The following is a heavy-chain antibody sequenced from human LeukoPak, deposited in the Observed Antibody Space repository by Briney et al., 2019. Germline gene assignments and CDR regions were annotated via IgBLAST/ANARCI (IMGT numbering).Heavy chain of an antibody. V-gene: IGHV3-21*01. CDR2: ISSSSSYI. Sequence: GGSLRLSCAASGFTFSSYWMSWVRQAPGKGLEWVSSISSSSSYIYYADSVKGRFTISRDNAKNSLYLQMNSLRAEDTAVYYCARDYGDYYFDYWGQGTLVTVSS. CDR1: GFTFSSYW. J-gene: IGHJ4*02. D-gene: IGHD4-17*01. CDR3: ARDYGDYYFDY.